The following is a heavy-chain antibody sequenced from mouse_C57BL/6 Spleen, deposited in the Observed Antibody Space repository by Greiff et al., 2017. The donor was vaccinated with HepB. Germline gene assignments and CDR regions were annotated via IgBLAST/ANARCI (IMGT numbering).Heavy chain of an antibody. J-gene: IGHJ2*01. CDR3: ARDEGYGSYFDY. CDR2: ISDGGSYT. CDR1: GFTFSSYA. D-gene: IGHD1-1*01. V-gene: IGHV5-4*01. Sequence: EVMLVESGGGLVKPGGSLKLSCAASGFTFSSYAMSWVRQTPEKRLEWVATISDGGSYTYYPDNVKGRFTISRDNAKNNLYLQMSHLKSEDTAMYYCARDEGYGSYFDYWGQGTTLTVSS.